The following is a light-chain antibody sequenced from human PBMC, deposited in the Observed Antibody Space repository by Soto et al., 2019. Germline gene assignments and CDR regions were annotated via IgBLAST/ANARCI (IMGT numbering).Light chain of an antibody. CDR1: SSDVGGYNY. J-gene: IGLJ2*01. CDR2: DVT. V-gene: IGLV2-14*01. CDR3: SSYTSSSTVI. Sequence: QSALTQPASVSGSPGQSIAISCTGSSSDVGGYNYVSWYQQHSGKAPKLMIYDVTNRPSGVSNRFSGSKSGNTASLTISGLQAEDEAEYYCSSYTSSSTVIFGGGTKSPS.